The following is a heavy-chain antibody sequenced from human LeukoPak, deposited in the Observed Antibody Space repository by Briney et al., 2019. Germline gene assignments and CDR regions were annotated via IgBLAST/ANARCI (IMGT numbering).Heavy chain of an antibody. V-gene: IGHV4-61*01. CDR3: ARYSSSWYRAFDI. CDR1: GGSISSGSYY. J-gene: IGHJ3*02. CDR2: IYYSGST. D-gene: IGHD6-13*01. Sequence: SETLSLTCTVSGGSISSGSYYWSWIRQPPGKGLEWIGYIYYSGSTNYNPSLKSRVTISVDTSKNQFSLKLSSVTAADTAVYYCARYSSSWYRAFDIWGQGTMVTVSS.